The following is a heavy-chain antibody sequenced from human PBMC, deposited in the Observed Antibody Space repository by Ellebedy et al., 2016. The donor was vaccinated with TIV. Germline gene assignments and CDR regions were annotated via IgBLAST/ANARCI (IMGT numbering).Heavy chain of an antibody. Sequence: PGGSLRLSCKGFGYNFTTYWNGWGRQMPGKGLEWMGIIYPGDSDTRYSPSFQGQVTISADRSISTAYLQWSSLKASDTAIYYCARSEYYDFWSSWGQGTLVTVSS. D-gene: IGHD3-3*01. CDR2: IYPGDSDT. J-gene: IGHJ4*02. V-gene: IGHV5-51*01. CDR3: ARSEYYDFWSS. CDR1: GYNFTTYW.